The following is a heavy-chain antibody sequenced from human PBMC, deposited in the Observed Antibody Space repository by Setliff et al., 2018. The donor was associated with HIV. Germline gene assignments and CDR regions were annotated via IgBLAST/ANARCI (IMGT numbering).Heavy chain of an antibody. Sequence: ASVKVSCKASGYTFTRYGICWVRQAPGQGLEWMGWISAYNGNTNYAQKLQGRVTMTTDTSTSTACMELRSLRSDDTAVYYCAKEFRYDILTGYLYYFDYWGQGTLVTVSS. CDR3: AKEFRYDILTGYLYYFDY. CDR1: GYTFTRYG. V-gene: IGHV1-18*01. D-gene: IGHD3-9*01. CDR2: ISAYNGNT. J-gene: IGHJ4*02.